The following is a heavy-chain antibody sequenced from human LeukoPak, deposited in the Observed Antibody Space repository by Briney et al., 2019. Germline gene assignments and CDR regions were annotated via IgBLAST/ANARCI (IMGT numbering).Heavy chain of an antibody. CDR3: ATESVVVVTSLNAFDI. J-gene: IGHJ3*02. CDR1: GYTPTELS. CDR2: FDPEDGET. V-gene: IGHV1-24*01. D-gene: IGHD2-21*02. Sequence: EASVKVSCKVSGYTPTELSMHWVRQAPGKGLEWMGGFDPEDGETIYAQKFQGRVTMTEDTSTDTAYMELSSLRSEDTAVYYCATESVVVVTSLNAFDIWGQGTMVTVSS.